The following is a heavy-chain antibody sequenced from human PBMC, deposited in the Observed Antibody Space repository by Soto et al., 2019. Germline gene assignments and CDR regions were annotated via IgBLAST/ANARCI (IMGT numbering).Heavy chain of an antibody. V-gene: IGHV4-31*03. CDR1: GGSISSGGYY. D-gene: IGHD3-16*01. CDR2: IYYSGST. J-gene: IGHJ4*02. CDR3: ARGRLGDNFDY. Sequence: QVQLQESGPGLVKPSQTLSLTCSVSGGSISSGGYYWSWIRQHPGKGLEWIGYIYYSGSTYYNPSLKSRVTISEDTSKNQFSLKLGSVTAADTAMYYCARGRLGDNFDYWGQGTLVTVSS.